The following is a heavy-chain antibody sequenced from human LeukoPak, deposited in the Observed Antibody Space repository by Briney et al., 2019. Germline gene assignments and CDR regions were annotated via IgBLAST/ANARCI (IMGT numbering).Heavy chain of an antibody. CDR1: GFTVSSNY. CDR3: AKDLYCSSTSCYMDV. CDR2: IYSGGST. D-gene: IGHD2-2*01. Sequence: GGSLRLSCAASGFTVSSNYMNWVRQAPGKGLEWVSVIYSGGSTYYADSVKGRFTISRDNAKNTLYLQMNSLRAEDTAVYYCAKDLYCSSTSCYMDVWGKGTTVTVSS. V-gene: IGHV3-53*01. J-gene: IGHJ6*03.